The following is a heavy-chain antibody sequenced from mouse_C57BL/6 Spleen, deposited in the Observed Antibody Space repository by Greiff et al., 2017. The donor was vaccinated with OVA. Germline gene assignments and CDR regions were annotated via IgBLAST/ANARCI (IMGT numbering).Heavy chain of an antibody. CDR1: GYTFTSYW. D-gene: IGHD2-4*01. CDR2: IDPSDSET. CDR3: ATLYYDYEGNY. Sequence: QVQLQQPGAELVRPGSSVKLSCKASGYTFTSYWMHWVKRRPIQGLEWIGNIDPSDSETHYNQKFKDKATLTVDKSSSTAYMQLSSLTSEDSAVYYCATLYYDYEGNYWGQGTSVTVSS. J-gene: IGHJ4*01. V-gene: IGHV1-52*01.